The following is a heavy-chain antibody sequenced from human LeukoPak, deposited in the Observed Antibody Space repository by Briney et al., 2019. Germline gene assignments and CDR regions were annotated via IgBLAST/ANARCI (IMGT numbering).Heavy chain of an antibody. J-gene: IGHJ6*02. CDR3: ARHHEYIWGSSVDYYAMDV. V-gene: IGHV4-59*08. Sequence: SETLSLTCTCSGGAIGSYFWSWVRQPPGKRLEWIGYLYYTGSTNYNPSLKSRVTISFDTSKNLFSLNLSSVTAADTAVYYCARHHEYIWGSSVDYYAMDVWGQGTTVTVSS. CDR1: GGAIGSYF. CDR2: LYYTGST. D-gene: IGHD3-16*01.